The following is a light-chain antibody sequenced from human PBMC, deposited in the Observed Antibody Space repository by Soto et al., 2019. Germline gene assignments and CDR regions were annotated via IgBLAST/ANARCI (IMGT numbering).Light chain of an antibody. Sequence: DIQMTQSPSSLSASVGDRITITCQASQDISNRLNWYHQKPGKAPNLLIYDASNLAAGVPSGFSGSGSGTHFTFTISSLQPEDIGTYYCQNCFTVPYTFGQGTKLEIQ. J-gene: IGKJ2*01. CDR1: QDISNR. CDR2: DAS. V-gene: IGKV1-33*01. CDR3: QNCFTVPYT.